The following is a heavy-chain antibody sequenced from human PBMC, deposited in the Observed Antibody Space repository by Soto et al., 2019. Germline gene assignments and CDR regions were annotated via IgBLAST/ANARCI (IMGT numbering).Heavy chain of an antibody. D-gene: IGHD2-15*01. J-gene: IGHJ6*02. CDR2: INPNSGGT. V-gene: IGHV1-2*04. Sequence: GASVKVSCKASGYTFTGYYMHWVRQAPGQGLEWMGWINPNSGGTNYAQKFQGWVTMTRDTSISTAYMELSRLRSDDTAVYYCARDLVVVDYYYGMDVWGQGTTVTV. CDR3: ARDLVVVDYYYGMDV. CDR1: GYTFTGYY.